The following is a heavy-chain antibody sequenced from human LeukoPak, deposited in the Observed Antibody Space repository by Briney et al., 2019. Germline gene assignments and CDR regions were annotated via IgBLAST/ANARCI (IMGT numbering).Heavy chain of an antibody. J-gene: IGHJ1*01. CDR2: IIPILGIP. V-gene: IGHV1-69*01. CDR3: ARGEQAGLWFGDTAFHH. CDR1: GGAXSSYA. D-gene: IGHD3-10*01. Sequence: SVKVSCKASGGAXSSYAVSWVRQAPGQGLEWMGGIIPILGIPNYAQKFQGRVTITADESTSTANMELSSLRSEDTAVYYCARGEQAGLWFGDTAFHHWGQGTLVTVSS.